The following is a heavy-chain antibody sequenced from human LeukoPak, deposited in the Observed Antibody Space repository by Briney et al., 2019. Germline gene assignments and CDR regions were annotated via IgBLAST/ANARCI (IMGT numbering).Heavy chain of an antibody. Sequence: PGGSLRLSCTASGFTSSHYWMDWVRQAPGKGLEWVANINQDGSVRYYVDSVKDRFTISRDNTKNSLSLRMDSLRDDDTAVYYCSRSLEYSGQGTLVTVSS. CDR2: INQDGSVR. V-gene: IGHV3-7*01. CDR1: GFTSSHYW. J-gene: IGHJ4*02. CDR3: SRSLEY.